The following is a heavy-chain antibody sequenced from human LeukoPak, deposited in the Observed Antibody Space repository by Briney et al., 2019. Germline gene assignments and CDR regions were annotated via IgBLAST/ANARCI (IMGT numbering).Heavy chain of an antibody. J-gene: IGHJ4*02. CDR1: GVAISRGGYA. CDR2: IYHSGTT. CDR3: GRSAGFVHFDH. Sequence: PSETLSLTCAVSGVAISRGGYAWNWIRQPPGKGLEWIAYIYHSGTTYYNPSVKSRVTISVDTSKNQFSLKVTSVTAADTALYYCGRSAGFVHFDHWGQGTLVTVSS. V-gene: IGHV4-30-2*01. D-gene: IGHD3-16*01.